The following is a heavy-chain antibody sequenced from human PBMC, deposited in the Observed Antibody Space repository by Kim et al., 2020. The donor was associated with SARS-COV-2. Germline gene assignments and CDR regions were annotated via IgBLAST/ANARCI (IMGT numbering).Heavy chain of an antibody. V-gene: IGHV3-33*01. CDR1: GFTFSSYG. Sequence: GGSLRLSCAASGFTFSSYGMHWVRQAPGKGLEWVAVIWYDGSNKYYADSVKGRFTISRDNSKNTLYLQMNSLRAEDTAVYYCARQGGFYDSSGWAYGMDVWGQGTTVTVSS. D-gene: IGHD3-22*01. CDR2: IWYDGSNK. J-gene: IGHJ6*02. CDR3: ARQGGFYDSSGWAYGMDV.